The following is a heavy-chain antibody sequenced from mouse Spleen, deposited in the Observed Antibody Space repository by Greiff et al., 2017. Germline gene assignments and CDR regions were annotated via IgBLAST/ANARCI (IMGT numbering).Heavy chain of an antibody. CDR2: IDPSDSYT. CDR3: ARSVRLRNYAMDY. CDR1: GYTFTSYW. V-gene: IGHV1-69*01. D-gene: IGHD1-2*01. J-gene: IGHJ4*01. Sequence: VQLQQSGAELVMPGASVKLSCKASGYTFTSYWMHWVKQRPGQGLEWIGEIDPSDSYTNYNQKFKGKATLTVDKSSSTAYMQLSSLTSEDSAVYYCARSVRLRNYAMDYWGQGTSVTVSS.